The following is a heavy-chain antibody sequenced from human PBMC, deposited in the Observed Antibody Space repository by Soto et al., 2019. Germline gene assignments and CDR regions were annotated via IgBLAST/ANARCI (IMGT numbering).Heavy chain of an antibody. D-gene: IGHD6-6*01. CDR1: GGSISSGDYY. V-gene: IGHV4-30-4*01. CDR3: ARSIAARPPSQSYYFDY. Sequence: QVQLQESGPGLVKPSQTLSLTCTVSGGSISSGDYYWSWIRQPPGKGLEWIGYIYYSGSTYYNPSLKRRVTISVDTSKNQFSLKLSSVTAADTAVYYCARSIAARPPSQSYYFDYWGQGTLVTVSS. J-gene: IGHJ4*02. CDR2: IYYSGST.